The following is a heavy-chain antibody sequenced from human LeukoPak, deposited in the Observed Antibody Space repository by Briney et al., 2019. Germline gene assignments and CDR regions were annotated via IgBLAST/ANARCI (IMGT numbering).Heavy chain of an antibody. CDR1: GDSISSRTNY. V-gene: IGHV4-39*07. CDR3: ARGFGYYYDSSGPRKNWFDP. CDR2: IYYNGNT. D-gene: IGHD3-22*01. Sequence: SETLSLTCPVSGDSISSRTNYWGWIRQPPGKGLEWIGCIYYNGNTYYNPSLRSRVTISVDTSKNQFSLKLSSVTAADTAVYYCARGFGYYYDSSGPRKNWFDPWGQGTLVTVSS. J-gene: IGHJ5*02.